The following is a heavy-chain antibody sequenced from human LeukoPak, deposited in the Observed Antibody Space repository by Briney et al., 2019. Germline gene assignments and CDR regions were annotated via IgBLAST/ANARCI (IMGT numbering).Heavy chain of an antibody. CDR3: AKDPLSGYNFFGFDY. CDR1: GGSISSGSYY. CDR2: IYTSGST. Sequence: SETLSLTCTVSGGSISSGSYYWSWIRQPAGKGLEWIGRIYTSGSTNYNPSLKSRVTISVDTSKNQFSLKLSSVTAADTAVYYCAKDPLSGYNFFGFDYWGQGTLVTVSS. V-gene: IGHV4-61*02. J-gene: IGHJ4*02. D-gene: IGHD5-24*01.